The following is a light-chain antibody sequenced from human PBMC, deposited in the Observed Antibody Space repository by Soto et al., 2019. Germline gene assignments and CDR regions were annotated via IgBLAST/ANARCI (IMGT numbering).Light chain of an antibody. V-gene: IGLV2-14*03. J-gene: IGLJ1*01. CDR1: SDDVGGYNY. CDR2: EVT. Sequence: QSVLTQPASVSGSPGQSITISCTGTSDDVGGYNYVSWYQQHSGKAPKLIIYEVTNRPSGVSNRFSGSKSGNTASLTISGLQAEDEADYYCCSFATSSTLYVFGTGTKV. CDR3: CSFATSSTLYV.